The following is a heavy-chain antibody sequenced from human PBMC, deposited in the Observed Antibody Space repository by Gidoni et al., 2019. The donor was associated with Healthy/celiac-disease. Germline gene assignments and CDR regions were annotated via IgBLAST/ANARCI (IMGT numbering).Heavy chain of an antibody. V-gene: IGHV5-51*01. CDR3: ARRSHAFDI. CDR2: SYPGDSDT. Sequence: EVKLVQSGAEVKKPGESMKISGKGSGYSFTSDWIGWVRPMPGKGLEWVGISYPGDSDTRYSPSFQFHVTSSTDKSISTAHLQCSSLKDSDISNYYCARRSHAFDIWGQGTMVTVSS. J-gene: IGHJ3*02. CDR1: GYSFTSDW.